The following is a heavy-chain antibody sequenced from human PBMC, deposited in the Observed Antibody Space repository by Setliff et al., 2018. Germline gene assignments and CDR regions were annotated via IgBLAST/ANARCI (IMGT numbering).Heavy chain of an antibody. CDR3: ARRDSTGYYGYSFDF. D-gene: IGHD3-22*01. Sequence: SETLSLTCTVSGGSLGSNPSFWGWVRQPPGKGLEWIGSMYYNGDTYYNPSLKSQVTMSVDTSRNQFSLKLSSVTAADTAVYSCARRDSTGYYGYSFDFWGQGTLVTVSS. J-gene: IGHJ4*02. CDR1: GGSLGSNPSF. CDR2: MYYNGDT. V-gene: IGHV4-39*01.